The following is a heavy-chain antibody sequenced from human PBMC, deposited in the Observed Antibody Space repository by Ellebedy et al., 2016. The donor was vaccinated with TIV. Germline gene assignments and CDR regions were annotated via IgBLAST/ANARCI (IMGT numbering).Heavy chain of an antibody. Sequence: GGSLRLXXTASGFTFSMYGMNWVRQAPGPGLEWVAFSVGVGTTKYYADSVKGRFTISRDNVENSLYLQMSSLRVEDTAVYFCARRGNYMGDAFDVWGQGTVVTVSS. CDR1: GFTFSMYG. V-gene: IGHV3-48*01. D-gene: IGHD1-26*01. CDR3: ARRGNYMGDAFDV. CDR2: SVGVGTTK. J-gene: IGHJ3*01.